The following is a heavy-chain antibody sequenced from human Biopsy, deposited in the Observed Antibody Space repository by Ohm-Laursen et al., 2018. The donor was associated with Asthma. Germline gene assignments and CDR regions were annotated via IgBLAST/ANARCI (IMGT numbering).Heavy chain of an antibody. Sequence: SVKASCKVPGGTFSNFAISWVRQAPGQGLEWLGGIMIVFGTTNYAQKFQGRVTITADESTSTVYMEATSLRSEDTAIYYCARCQIGYSSGWSLLLKKIYYSGMDVWGQGTAVTVSS. J-gene: IGHJ6*02. V-gene: IGHV1-69*13. CDR3: ARCQIGYSSGWSLLLKKIYYSGMDV. CDR1: GGTFSNFA. CDR2: IMIVFGTT. D-gene: IGHD6-19*01.